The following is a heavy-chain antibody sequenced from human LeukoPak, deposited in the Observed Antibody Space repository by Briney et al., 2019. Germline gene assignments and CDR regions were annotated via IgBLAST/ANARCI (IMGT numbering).Heavy chain of an antibody. CDR3: APLGYCSDTNCSDTDY. D-gene: IGHD2-2*01. CDR2: ISGSDGST. Sequence: PGGSLRLSCAASGFTFSSYAMSWVRQAPGKGLEWVSTISGSDGSTYYADSLKGRFTISRDNSKNTLYLQMNSLRAEDTAVYYCAPLGYCSDTNCSDTDYWGQGTLVTVSS. V-gene: IGHV3-23*01. CDR1: GFTFSSYA. J-gene: IGHJ4*02.